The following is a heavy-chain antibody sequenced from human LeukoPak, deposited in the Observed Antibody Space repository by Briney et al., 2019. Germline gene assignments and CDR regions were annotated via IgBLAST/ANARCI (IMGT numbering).Heavy chain of an antibody. CDR1: GGSISSGDYY. CDR3: ARQNYYDSSGYYYYMDV. CDR2: IYYSGST. V-gene: IGHV4-30-4*08. J-gene: IGHJ6*03. Sequence: SQTLSLTCTVSGGSISSGDYYWSWIRQPPGKGLEWIGYIYYSGSTYYNSSLKSRVTISVDTSKNQFSLKLSSVTAADTAVYYCARQNYYDSSGYYYYMDVWGKGTTVTVSS. D-gene: IGHD3-22*01.